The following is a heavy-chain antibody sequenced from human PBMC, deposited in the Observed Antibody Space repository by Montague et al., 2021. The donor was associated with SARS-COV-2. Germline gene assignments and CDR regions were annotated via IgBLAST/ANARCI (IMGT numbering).Heavy chain of an antibody. CDR3: AKGVGSVNFQY. V-gene: IGHV3-23*01. Sequence: SLRLSCAASGFNFGAYVMNWVRRAPGKGLEWVAAMSASGDSTYHADSVEGRFTISRDNSKNTVYLQMNSLRAEDTAFYYCAKGVGSVNFQYWGQGTLVTVSS. D-gene: IGHD2-15*01. CDR2: MSASGDST. CDR1: GFNFGAYV. J-gene: IGHJ1*01.